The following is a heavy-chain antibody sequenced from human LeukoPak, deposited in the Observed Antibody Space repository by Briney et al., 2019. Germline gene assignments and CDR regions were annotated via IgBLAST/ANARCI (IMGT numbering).Heavy chain of an antibody. D-gene: IGHD2-21*02. CDR3: ARRLIQCDCVDP. J-gene: IGHJ5*02. Sequence: SQTLSLTCAISGDSISSNSVTWNWIRQSPSRGLEWLGRTYYRSTWYNDYAVSVRGRITVNPDTSKNQFSLHLNSVTPEDTAVYYCARRLIQCDCVDPWGQGILVPVSS. CDR1: GDSISSNSVT. CDR2: TYYRSTWYN. V-gene: IGHV6-1*01.